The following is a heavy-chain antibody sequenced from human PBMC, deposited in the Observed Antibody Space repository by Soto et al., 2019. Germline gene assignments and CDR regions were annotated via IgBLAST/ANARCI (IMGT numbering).Heavy chain of an antibody. CDR3: ASSVAKYYYYGMDV. Sequence: QVQLVQSGAEVKKPGSSVKVSCKASGGTFSRYAISWVRQAPGQGLGWMGGIIPIFGTANYAQKFQGRATITADESTSTAYMELSSLRSEDTAVYYCASSVAKYYYYGMDVWGHGTTVTVSS. CDR2: IIPIFGTA. D-gene: IGHD5-12*01. J-gene: IGHJ6*02. V-gene: IGHV1-69*12. CDR1: GGTFSRYA.